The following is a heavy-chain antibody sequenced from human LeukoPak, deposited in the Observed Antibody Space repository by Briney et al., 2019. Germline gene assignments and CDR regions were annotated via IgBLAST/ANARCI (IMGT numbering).Heavy chain of an antibody. D-gene: IGHD6-13*01. CDR2: ISYDGSNK. Sequence: GRSLRLSCAASGFTFSSYGMHWVRQAPGKGLEWVAVISYDGSNKYYADSVKGRFTISRDNSKNTLYLQMNSLRAEDTAVYYCARDLGAAAGDYWGQGTLATVSS. J-gene: IGHJ4*02. CDR3: ARDLGAAAGDY. V-gene: IGHV3-30*05. CDR1: GFTFSSYG.